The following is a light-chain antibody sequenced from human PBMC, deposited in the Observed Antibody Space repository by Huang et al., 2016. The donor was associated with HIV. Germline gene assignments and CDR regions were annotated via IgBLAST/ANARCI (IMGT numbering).Light chain of an antibody. CDR1: QSISSY. V-gene: IGKV1-39*01. J-gene: IGKJ4*01. Sequence: DIQMTQSPSSLSASVGDRVNITCRASQSISSYLNWYQQKPGKAPKLLIYAASSVQSGVPSRLSGSGSGTDFTLTVSNLQPEDFAAYYCQQSYSTPLTFGRGTKVEIK. CDR2: AAS. CDR3: QQSYSTPLT.